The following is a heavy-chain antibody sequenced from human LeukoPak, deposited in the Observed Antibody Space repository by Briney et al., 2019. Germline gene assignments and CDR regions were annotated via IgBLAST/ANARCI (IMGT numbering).Heavy chain of an antibody. J-gene: IGHJ6*02. CDR3: AKEAAMVMDV. D-gene: IGHD5-18*01. Sequence: GGSLRLSCAVSGFTISNYWMTWVRQAPGKGLEWVANIKGDGSERYYVDSVKGRFTISRDNAKNSLYLQMNSLRTEDTALYYCAKEAAMVMDVWGQGTTVTVSS. CDR2: IKGDGSER. V-gene: IGHV3-7*03. CDR1: GFTISNYW.